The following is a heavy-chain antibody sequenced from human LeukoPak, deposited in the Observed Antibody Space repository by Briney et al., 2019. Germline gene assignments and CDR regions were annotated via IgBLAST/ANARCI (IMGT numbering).Heavy chain of an antibody. CDR3: ARDLRLRATDAFDI. CDR1: GYTFTTYS. Sequence: GASVKVSCKASGYTFTTYSINWVRQAPGQGPEWMGWISGYNGNTNYAQKLQGRVTMTTDTSTSTAYMELRSLRSDDTAVYYCARDLRLRATDAFDIWGQGTMVTVSS. J-gene: IGHJ3*02. V-gene: IGHV1-18*01. D-gene: IGHD6-25*01. CDR2: ISGYNGNT.